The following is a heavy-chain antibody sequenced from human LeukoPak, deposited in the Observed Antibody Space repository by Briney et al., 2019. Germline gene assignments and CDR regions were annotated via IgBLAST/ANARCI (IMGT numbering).Heavy chain of an antibody. D-gene: IGHD3-22*01. Sequence: SVKVSCKASGGSFSSYAISWVRQAPGQGLEWMGGIIPISGTANYAQKFQGRVTITADESTSTACMELSSLRSEDTAVYYCARGDYYDSSGSRSGFDYWGQGTLVTVSS. CDR3: ARGDYYDSSGSRSGFDY. CDR1: GGSFSSYA. V-gene: IGHV1-69*13. CDR2: IIPISGTA. J-gene: IGHJ4*02.